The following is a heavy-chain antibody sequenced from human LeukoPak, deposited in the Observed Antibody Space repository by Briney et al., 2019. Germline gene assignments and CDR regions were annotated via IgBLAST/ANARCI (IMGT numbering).Heavy chain of an antibody. CDR3: ARDPYYYGPGWFDP. J-gene: IGHJ5*02. CDR2: INSDGSRT. CDR1: GFTFSSYW. V-gene: IGHV3-74*01. D-gene: IGHD3-10*01. Sequence: GGSLRLSCAASGFTFSSYWMHWVRQAPGKGLVWVSRINSDGSRTSYADSVKGRFTISRDNAKNTLYLQMNSLRAEDTAVYYCARDPYYYGPGWFDPWGQGTLVTVSS.